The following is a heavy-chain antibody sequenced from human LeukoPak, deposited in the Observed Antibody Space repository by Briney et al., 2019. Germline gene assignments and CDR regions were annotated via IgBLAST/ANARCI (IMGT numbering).Heavy chain of an antibody. CDR2: ISAYNGNT. Sequence: ASVKVSCKASGYTFTSYGISWVRQSPGQGLEWMGWISAYNGNTNYAQKLQGRVTMTTDTSTSTAYMELRSLRSDDTAVYYCAREGLDYDILTGYYPPHIYGMDVWGQGTTVTVSS. D-gene: IGHD3-9*01. CDR1: GYTFTSYG. J-gene: IGHJ6*02. CDR3: AREGLDYDILTGYYPPHIYGMDV. V-gene: IGHV1-18*01.